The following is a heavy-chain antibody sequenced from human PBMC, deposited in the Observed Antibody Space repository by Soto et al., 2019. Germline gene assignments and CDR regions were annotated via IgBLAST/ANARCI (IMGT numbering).Heavy chain of an antibody. Sequence: SEALSLTCTVSGGSISSYYWSWIRQPPGKGLEWIGYIYYSGSTNYNPSLKSRVTISVDTSKNQFSLKLSSVTAADTAVYYCARDRSEYCGGDCYSPYGMDVWGQGTTVTVSS. D-gene: IGHD2-21*02. V-gene: IGHV4-59*01. CDR1: GGSISSYY. CDR2: IYYSGST. CDR3: ARDRSEYCGGDCYSPYGMDV. J-gene: IGHJ6*02.